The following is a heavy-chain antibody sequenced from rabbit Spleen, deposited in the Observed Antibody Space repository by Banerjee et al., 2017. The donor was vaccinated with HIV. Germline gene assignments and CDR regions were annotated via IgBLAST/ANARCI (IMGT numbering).Heavy chain of an antibody. V-gene: IGHV1S40*01. J-gene: IGHJ6*01. Sequence: QSLEESGGDLVKPGASLTLTCTASGFSFSSRYYMCWVRQAPGKGLEWIACIDAGNSGITYYARWAKGRFTISKTSSTTVTLQMTSLTAADTATYFCARDTSSSFSSYGMDLWGPGTLVTVS. CDR3: ARDTSSSFSSYGMDL. CDR2: IDAGNSGIT. D-gene: IGHD1-1*01. CDR1: GFSFSSRYY.